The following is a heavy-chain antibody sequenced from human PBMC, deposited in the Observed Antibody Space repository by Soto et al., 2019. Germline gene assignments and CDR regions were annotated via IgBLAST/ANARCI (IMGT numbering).Heavy chain of an antibody. Sequence: EVQMMESGGGLVQPGGSLRLSCAASGFTFSNFGMSWVRQAPGKGLEWVSGISASGGSTHYAYSVKVRFTFSRDNSKSTLYLPMSSLRVEDTAVYYCAKRGVAGDWGQGTLVTVFS. CDR2: ISASGGST. V-gene: IGHV3-23*01. D-gene: IGHD6-19*01. J-gene: IGHJ4*02. CDR3: AKRGVAGD. CDR1: GFTFSNFG.